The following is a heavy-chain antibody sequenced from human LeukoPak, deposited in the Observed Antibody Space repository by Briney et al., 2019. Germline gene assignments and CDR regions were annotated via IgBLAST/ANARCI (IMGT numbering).Heavy chain of an antibody. D-gene: IGHD6-6*01. CDR3: ARGYRYSSSFGYYYYYYMDV. CDR2: INHSGST. J-gene: IGHJ6*03. Sequence: SETLSLTCAVYGGSFSGYYWSWIRQPPGKGLEWIGEINHSGSTNYNPSLKSRVTISVDTSNNQFSLKLSSVTAADTAVYYCARGYRYSSSFGYYYYYYMDVWGKGTTVTVSS. V-gene: IGHV4-34*01. CDR1: GGSFSGYY.